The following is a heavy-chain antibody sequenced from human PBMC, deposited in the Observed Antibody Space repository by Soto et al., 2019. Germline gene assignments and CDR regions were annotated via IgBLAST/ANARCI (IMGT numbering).Heavy chain of an antibody. J-gene: IGHJ4*02. CDR1: AYTFTNYA. D-gene: IGHD2-15*01. CDR2: ISGDNGNA. CDR3: ATGLLGYCSGGSCYSDS. Sequence: QVQLVQSGAEVKKPGASVRVSCQTSAYTFTNYAVSWVRQAPGQGLEWMGWISGDNGNAIYAQKFQGRVTMTTETSTRKPYMELRSLRADDTAVYYCATGLLGYCSGGSCYSDSWGQGTLVTVSS. V-gene: IGHV1-18*01.